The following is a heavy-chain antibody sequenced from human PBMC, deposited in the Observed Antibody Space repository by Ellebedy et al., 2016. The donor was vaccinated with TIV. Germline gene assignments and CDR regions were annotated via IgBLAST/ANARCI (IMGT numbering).Heavy chain of an antibody. Sequence: SGPTLVKPTQTLKLTCTFSGFSLSTIAVSVGWVRQPPGKAPEWPAFIYGNDDKRYSPSLRSRLTISKDTSKNQVVLTLTNTDPVDTATYYCVHRTTVTSVDYWGQGTLVTVSS. D-gene: IGHD4-17*01. CDR3: VHRTTVTSVDY. J-gene: IGHJ4*02. V-gene: IGHV2-5*01. CDR1: GFSLSTIAVS. CDR2: IYGNDDK.